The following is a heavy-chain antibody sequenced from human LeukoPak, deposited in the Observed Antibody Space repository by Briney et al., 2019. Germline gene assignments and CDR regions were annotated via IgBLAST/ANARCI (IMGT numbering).Heavy chain of an antibody. Sequence: ASVKVSCKATGYTFTGYYMHWVRQAHGQGLEWMGWINPNSGGTNYAQKLQGRVTMTTDTSTSTAYMELRSLRSDDTAVYYCARGPQYYYDSSGTPHLDYWGQGTLVTVSS. CDR1: GYTFTGYY. V-gene: IGHV1-2*02. CDR3: ARGPQYYYDSSGTPHLDY. D-gene: IGHD3-22*01. CDR2: INPNSGGT. J-gene: IGHJ4*02.